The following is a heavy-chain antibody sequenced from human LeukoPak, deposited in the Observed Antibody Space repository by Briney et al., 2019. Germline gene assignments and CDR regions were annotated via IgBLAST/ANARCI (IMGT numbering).Heavy chain of an antibody. D-gene: IGHD4-17*01. CDR1: GFTFSNYW. Sequence: GGSLRLSCAASGFTFSNYWMAWVRQSPGKWVEWLANIKQDGIEKNYVDSVRGRFTISRDNARSSLFLQMSPLRVDGKAVHYCAREQDGALAYWGQGSLVTVSS. J-gene: IGHJ4*02. V-gene: IGHV3-7*01. CDR2: IKQDGIEK. CDR3: AREQDGALAY.